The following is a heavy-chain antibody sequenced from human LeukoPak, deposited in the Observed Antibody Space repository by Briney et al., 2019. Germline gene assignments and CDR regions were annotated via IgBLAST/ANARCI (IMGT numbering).Heavy chain of an antibody. D-gene: IGHD5-18*01. J-gene: IGHJ4*02. Sequence: ASVKVSCKGSGYIFRNYGISWVRQAPGQGLEWMGWISAYNGNRKYAQNLQDRVTMTTDTSTSTAYMELRSLRSDDTAVYYCARLDTAMALLAPDYWGQGTLVTVSS. CDR2: ISAYNGNR. V-gene: IGHV1-18*01. CDR3: ARLDTAMALLAPDY. CDR1: GYIFRNYG.